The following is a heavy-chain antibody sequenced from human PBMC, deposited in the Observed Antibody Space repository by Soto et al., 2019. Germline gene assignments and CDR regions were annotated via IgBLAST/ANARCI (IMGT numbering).Heavy chain of an antibody. D-gene: IGHD6-19*01. CDR3: ARRGKRADSSGEYYYYYGMDV. CDR1: GFTFSSYG. Sequence: GGSLRLSCAASGFTFSSYGMHWVRQAPGKGLEWVAVIWYDGSNKYYADSVKGRFTISRDNSKNTLYLQMNSLRAEDTAVYYCARRGKRADSSGEYYYYYGMDVWGQGTMVTVSS. J-gene: IGHJ6*02. V-gene: IGHV3-33*01. CDR2: IWYDGSNK.